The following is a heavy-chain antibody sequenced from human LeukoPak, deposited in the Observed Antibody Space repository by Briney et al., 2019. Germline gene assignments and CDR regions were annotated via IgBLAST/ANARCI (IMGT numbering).Heavy chain of an antibody. Sequence: PGGSLRLSCAASGFTVSSNYMSWVRQAPGKGLEWVSVIYSGGSTYYADSVKGRFTISRDNSKNTLYLQMNSLRAEDTAVYYCASTYDSSGYYYTFDYWGQGTLVTVSS. V-gene: IGHV3-53*01. J-gene: IGHJ4*02. CDR1: GFTVSSNY. CDR3: ASTYDSSGYYYTFDY. D-gene: IGHD3-22*01. CDR2: IYSGGST.